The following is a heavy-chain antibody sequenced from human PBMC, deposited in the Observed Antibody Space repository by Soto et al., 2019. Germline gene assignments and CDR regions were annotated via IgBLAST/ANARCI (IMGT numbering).Heavy chain of an antibody. CDR3: ARGGGLRSFVNY. CDR1: GVSVSNNTW. V-gene: IGHV4-4*02. J-gene: IGHJ4*02. CDR2: IYHSGST. Sequence: SETLSLTCAVSGVSVSNNTWWSWVRQPPGKGLEWIGEIYHSGSTNYNPSLKSRVTISVDTSKNQFSLKLSSVTAADTAVYYCARGGGLRSFVNYWGQGTLVTVPS. D-gene: IGHD4-17*01.